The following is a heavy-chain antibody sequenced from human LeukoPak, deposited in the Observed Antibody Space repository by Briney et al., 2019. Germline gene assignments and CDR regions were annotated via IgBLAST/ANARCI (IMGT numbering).Heavy chain of an antibody. J-gene: IGHJ4*02. Sequence: PGGSLRLSCAASGFTFSSYAMSWVRQAPGKGLEWVSAISGSGDNTYYADSVKGRFTISRDNSKNTLYLQMNSLRAEDTAVYYCAKDVYFSGDYSIEYWGQGTLVTVSS. V-gene: IGHV3-23*01. CDR1: GFTFSSYA. CDR2: ISGSGDNT. CDR3: AKDVYFSGDYSIEY. D-gene: IGHD4-17*01.